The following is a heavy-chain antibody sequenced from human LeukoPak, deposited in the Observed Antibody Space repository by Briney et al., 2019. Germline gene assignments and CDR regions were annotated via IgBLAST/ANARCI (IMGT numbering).Heavy chain of an antibody. V-gene: IGHV3-48*03. D-gene: IGHD3-9*01. Sequence: GGSLRLSCAASGVTFSTYEMNWVRQAPGKGLEWVSYISSGGSTIYYADSVKGRFIVSRDNPKNSLYLQMNSLRAEDTAVYYCTRAWFYWGQGTLVTVSS. CDR3: TRAWFY. CDR2: ISSGGSTI. J-gene: IGHJ4*02. CDR1: GVTFSTYE.